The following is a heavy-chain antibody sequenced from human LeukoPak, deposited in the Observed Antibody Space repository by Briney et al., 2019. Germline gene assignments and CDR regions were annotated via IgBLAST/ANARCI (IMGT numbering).Heavy chain of an antibody. V-gene: IGHV5-51*01. CDR2: IYADDSDT. CDR1: GYRFTSYW. CDR3: ARQGTRGAPDY. Sequence: GESLKISCKTSGYRFTSYWIGWVRQMPGKGLEWMGIIYADDSDTRYSPSFQGQVTILVDKSISTAYLQWSSLKASDTATYYCARQGTRGAPDYWGQGTLVTVSS. D-gene: IGHD1-26*01. J-gene: IGHJ4*02.